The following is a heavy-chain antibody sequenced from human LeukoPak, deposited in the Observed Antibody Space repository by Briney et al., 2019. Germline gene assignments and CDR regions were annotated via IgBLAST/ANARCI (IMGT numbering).Heavy chain of an antibody. CDR1: GESISSLNW. Sequence: SETLSLTCAVSGESISSLNWWSWVRQPPGKGLEWIGEVHHAGGSNYNPSLKSRVTIWVDKSKNQFSLKLNSVTAADTAAYYCARDSPIAGRYFDFWGQGTLVTVSS. D-gene: IGHD6-13*01. J-gene: IGHJ4*02. CDR2: VHHAGGS. V-gene: IGHV4-4*02. CDR3: ARDSPIAGRYFDF.